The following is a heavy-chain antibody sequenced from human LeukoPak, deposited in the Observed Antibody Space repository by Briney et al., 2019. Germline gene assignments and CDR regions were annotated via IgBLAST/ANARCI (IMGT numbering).Heavy chain of an antibody. CDR3: ARESELLWFGERVRVFVP. J-gene: IGHJ5*02. CDR1: GGSISSGGYY. CDR2: IYHSGST. V-gene: IGHV4-30-2*01. Sequence: SETLSLTCVVSGGSISSGGYYWSWIRQPRGKGLEWIGYIYHSGSTYYNPFLNSRLTMSVDKSKTQFSMQLSSVTAEDTAVYHCARESELLWFGERVRVFVPWGEGTLFTVSS. D-gene: IGHD3-10*01.